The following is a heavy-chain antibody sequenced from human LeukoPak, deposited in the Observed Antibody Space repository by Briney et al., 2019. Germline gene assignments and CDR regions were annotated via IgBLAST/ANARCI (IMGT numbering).Heavy chain of an antibody. CDR3: ARAAAGIAAALSDAFDI. CDR2: IYQSGST. J-gene: IGHJ3*02. CDR1: GYSISSGYY. Sequence: SETLSLTCSVSGYSISSGYYWGWIRQPPGEGLEWIGSIYQSGSTYYNPSLRSRVTISVDTSKNQFSLKLSSVTAADTAVYYCARAAAGIAAALSDAFDIWGQGTMVTVSS. D-gene: IGHD6-13*01. V-gene: IGHV4-38-2*02.